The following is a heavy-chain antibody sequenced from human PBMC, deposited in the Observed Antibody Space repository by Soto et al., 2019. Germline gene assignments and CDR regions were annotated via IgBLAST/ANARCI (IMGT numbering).Heavy chain of an antibody. Sequence: SETLSLTCSVSDDSINSDKYYWGWIRQPPGKDLEWIGSIYYRGNAYYNPSLQTRVTISLDKSKSQFSLKLNSVTATDSAVYFCARLEGLATISYYFDFWGPGALVTVSS. CDR2: IYYRGNA. CDR3: ARLEGLATISYYFDF. CDR1: DDSINSDKYY. J-gene: IGHJ4*02. V-gene: IGHV4-39*01. D-gene: IGHD3-9*01.